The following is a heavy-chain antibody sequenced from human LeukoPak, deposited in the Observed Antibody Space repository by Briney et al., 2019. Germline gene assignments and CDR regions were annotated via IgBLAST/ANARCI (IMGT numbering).Heavy chain of an antibody. J-gene: IGHJ4*02. D-gene: IGHD3-10*01. V-gene: IGHV1-18*04. CDR2: ISAYNGNT. CDR3: ARDILWFGDLAPDY. CDR1: GYTFTSYG. Sequence: ASVKVSCKASGYTFTSYGISWVQQAPGQGLEWMGWISAYNGNTNYAQKLQGRVTMTTDTSTSTAYMELRSLRSDDTAVYYCARDILWFGDLAPDYWGQGTLVTVSS.